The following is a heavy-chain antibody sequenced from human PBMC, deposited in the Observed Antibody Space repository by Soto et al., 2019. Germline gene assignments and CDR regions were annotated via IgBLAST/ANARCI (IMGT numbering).Heavy chain of an antibody. CDR1: GFTFTSSA. D-gene: IGHD5-18*01. Sequence: SVKVSCKASGFTFTSSAVQWVRQARGQRLEWIGWIVVGSGNTNYAQKFQERVTITRDMSTSTAYMELSSLRSEDTAVYYCAADSIIQLWLGGYYYGMDVWGQGTTVTVS. CDR3: AADSIIQLWLGGYYYGMDV. J-gene: IGHJ6*02. V-gene: IGHV1-58*01. CDR2: IVVGSGNT.